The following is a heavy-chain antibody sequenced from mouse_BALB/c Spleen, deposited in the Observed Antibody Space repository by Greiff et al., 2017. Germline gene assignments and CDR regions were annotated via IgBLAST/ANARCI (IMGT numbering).Heavy chain of an antibody. CDR3: GRDEPPYYYAMDY. V-gene: IGHV1-80*01. CDR2: IYPGDGDT. Sequence: VQLQQSGAELVRPGSSVKISCKASGYAFSSYWMNWVKQRPGQGLEWIGQIYPGDGDTNYNGKFKGKATLTADKSSSTAYMQLSSLTSEDSAVYYCGRDEPPYYYAMDYWGQGTSVTVSS. J-gene: IGHJ4*01. CDR1: GYAFSSYW. D-gene: IGHD6-1*01.